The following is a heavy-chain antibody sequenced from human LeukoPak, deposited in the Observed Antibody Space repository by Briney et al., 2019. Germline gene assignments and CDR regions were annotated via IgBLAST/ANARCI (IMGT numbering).Heavy chain of an antibody. V-gene: IGHV3-11*04. CDR3: ARDRSSGYDDAFDI. CDR1: GFTFSDYY. J-gene: IGHJ3*02. Sequence: GGSLRLSCAASGFTFSDYYMSWIRQAPGKGLEWVSYISSSGSTIYYADSVKGRFTISRDNAKNSLYLQMNSLRAEDTAVYYCARDRSSGYDDAFDIWGQGTMVTVSS. D-gene: IGHD5-12*01. CDR2: ISSSGSTI.